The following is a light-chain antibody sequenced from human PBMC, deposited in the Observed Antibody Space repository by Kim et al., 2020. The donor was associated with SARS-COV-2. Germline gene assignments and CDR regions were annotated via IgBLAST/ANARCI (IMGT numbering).Light chain of an antibody. CDR1: SSNIGNNA. CDR3: AAWDDSLNGRV. J-gene: IGLJ3*02. V-gene: IGLV1-36*01. CDR2: YDD. Sequence: QSVLTQPPSVSEAPRQRVTISCSGSSSNIGNNAVNWYQQHPGKAPKLLIYYDDLLPSGVSDRFSGSKSGTSASLAISGLQSEDEADYYCAAWDDSLNGRVFCGGTQLAVL.